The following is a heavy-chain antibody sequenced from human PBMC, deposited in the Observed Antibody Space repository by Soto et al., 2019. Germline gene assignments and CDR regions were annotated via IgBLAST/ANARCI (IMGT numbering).Heavy chain of an antibody. CDR2: ISGSGGST. V-gene: IGHV3-23*01. CDR1: GFTFSSYA. J-gene: IGHJ5*02. D-gene: IGHD6-13*01. Sequence: EVQLLESGGGLVQPGGSLRLSCAASGFTFSSYAMSWVRQAPGKGLEWVSAISGSGGSTYYADSVKGRFTISRDNSKNPPFLQMNSLRAEDTAVYYCGKRHYRSLNWFDPWGQGTLVTVSS. CDR3: GKRHYRSLNWFDP.